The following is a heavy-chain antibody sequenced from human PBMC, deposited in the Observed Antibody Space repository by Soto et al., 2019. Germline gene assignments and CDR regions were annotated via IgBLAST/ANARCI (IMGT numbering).Heavy chain of an antibody. D-gene: IGHD3-16*01. V-gene: IGHV2-5*02. CDR3: AHIPNYYQYDWFDP. CDR1: GFSLTTRGVG. CDR2: IYWDDDT. Sequence: QITLKESGPTLVKPTQPLTLTCTFSGFSLTTRGVGVGWIRQPPGKALECLALIYWDDDTRYSPSLQSRLSITKDTSKNQVVLTMTNVDPVDTATYYCAHIPNYYQYDWFDPWGQGTLVSVSS. J-gene: IGHJ5*02.